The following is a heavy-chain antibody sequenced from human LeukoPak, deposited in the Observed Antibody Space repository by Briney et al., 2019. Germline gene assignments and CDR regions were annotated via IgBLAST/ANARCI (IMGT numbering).Heavy chain of an antibody. CDR3: ARELVDYYDSSGYPVYYAMDV. CDR1: GGSISSGGYS. J-gene: IGHJ6*02. CDR2: IHHSGST. D-gene: IGHD3-22*01. Sequence: SQTLSLTCAVSGGSISSGGYSWSWIRQPPGKGLEWIGYIHHSGSTYYNPSLKSRVTISVDRSKNQFSLKLSSVTAADTAVYYCARELVDYYDSSGYPVYYAMDVWGPGTTVTVSS. V-gene: IGHV4-30-2*01.